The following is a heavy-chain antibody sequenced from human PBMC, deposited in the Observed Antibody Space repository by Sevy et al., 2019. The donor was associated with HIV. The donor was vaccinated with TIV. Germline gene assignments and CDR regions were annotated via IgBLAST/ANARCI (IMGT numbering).Heavy chain of an antibody. CDR1: GFRFRDYR. V-gene: IGHV3-48*02. Sequence: GGSLRLSCAASGFRFRDYRMNWVRQAPWKGLEWVSYITSSSNTINYADSVKGRFTISRDNGRNSLYLQINSLRHEDTAVYYCARDRGRGEVALDLWGQGTLVTVSS. CDR2: ITSSSNTI. J-gene: IGHJ5*02. D-gene: IGHD3-10*01. CDR3: ARDRGRGEVALDL.